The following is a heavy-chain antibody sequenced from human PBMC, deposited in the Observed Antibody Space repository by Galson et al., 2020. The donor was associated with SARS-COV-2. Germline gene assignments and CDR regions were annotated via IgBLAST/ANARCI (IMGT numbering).Heavy chain of an antibody. V-gene: IGHV3-7*01. CDR2: IKKDGSGK. J-gene: IGHJ4*02. D-gene: IGHD2-2*01. CDR3: AREWGVIIPAANLDY. Sequence: GGSLRLSCVASGFTFSSYWMSWVRQAPGKGLEWVANIKKDGSGKYYLGSVKGRFTISRDNAKNSLYLQMNSLRAEDTAVYYCAREWGVIIPAANLDYWGQGTLVTVSS. CDR1: GFTFSSYW.